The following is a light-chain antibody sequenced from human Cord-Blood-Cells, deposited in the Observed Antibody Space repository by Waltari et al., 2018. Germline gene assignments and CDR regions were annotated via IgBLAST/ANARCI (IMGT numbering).Light chain of an antibody. CDR1: QSVSSSY. CDR3: QQYGSSPLT. Sequence: IVLTQSPGTLSLSPGERATLSCRASQSVSSSYLAWYQQQPGQAPRLLIYGASSRATGIPDRFSGSGSEPDFTLTISRLEPEDFAVYYCQQYGSSPLTFGGGTKVEIK. V-gene: IGKV3-20*01. J-gene: IGKJ4*01. CDR2: GAS.